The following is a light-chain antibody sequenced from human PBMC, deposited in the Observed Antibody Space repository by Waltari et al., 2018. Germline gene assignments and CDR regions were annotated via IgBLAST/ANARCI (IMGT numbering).Light chain of an antibody. CDR1: SSDSGGYNY. J-gene: IGLJ2*01. V-gene: IGLV2-14*03. CDR3: SSFTSSTTGI. Sequence: SALTQPDSVSGSPGQSITISCSGTSSDSGGYNYVSRYQQHPGEAPKVIIYDVTNRPSGVSNRFSGSKSGSSASLIISGLQPEDEAVYYCSSFTSSTTGIFGGGTKLTVL. CDR2: DVT.